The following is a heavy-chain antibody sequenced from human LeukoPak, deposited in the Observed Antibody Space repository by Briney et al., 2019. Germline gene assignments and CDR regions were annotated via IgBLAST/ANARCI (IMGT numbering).Heavy chain of an antibody. CDR3: ARDTYYDRFQH. V-gene: IGHV4-59*01. D-gene: IGHD3-16*01. CDR1: GGSISSYY. J-gene: IGHJ1*01. CDR2: IYYSGST. Sequence: SETLSLTCTVSGGSISSYYWSWIQQPPGKGLESIGYIYYSGSTNYNPSLKSRVTISIDTSKNQFSLKLSSVTAADTAVYYCARDTYYDRFQHWGQGTLVTVSS.